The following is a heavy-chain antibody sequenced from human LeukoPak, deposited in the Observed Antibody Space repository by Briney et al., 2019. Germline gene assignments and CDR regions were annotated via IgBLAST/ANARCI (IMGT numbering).Heavy chain of an antibody. CDR2: ISRTSIYI. CDR3: ARAAYDSSGYYCIADY. CDR1: GFTFSSYA. V-gene: IGHV3-21*01. D-gene: IGHD3-22*01. Sequence: GGSLRLSCAASGFTFSSYAMSWVRQAPGKGLEWVSSISRTSIYIYYADSVKGRFTVSRDSAKNSLYLQMNSLRAEDTAVYYCARAAYDSSGYYCIADYWGQGTLVTVSS. J-gene: IGHJ4*02.